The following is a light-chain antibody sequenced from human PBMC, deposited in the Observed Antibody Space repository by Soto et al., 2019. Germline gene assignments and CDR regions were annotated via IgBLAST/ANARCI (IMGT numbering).Light chain of an antibody. J-gene: IGKJ5*01. V-gene: IGKV1-33*01. Sequence: DRVTITCQASQNITNNLSWYQQKPGIAPNLLIYHASKLAKGVTSRFSGGGSGTDFSFTISNLQSEDFALYYCQQYNDWRITFGQGTRLEIK. CDR1: QNITNN. CDR2: HAS. CDR3: QQYNDWRIT.